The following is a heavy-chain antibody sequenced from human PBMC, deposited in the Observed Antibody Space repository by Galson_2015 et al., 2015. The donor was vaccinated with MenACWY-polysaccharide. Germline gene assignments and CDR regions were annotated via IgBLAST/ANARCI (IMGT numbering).Heavy chain of an antibody. D-gene: IGHD3-10*01. CDR2: IRSDASYK. CDR3: AGGSGTYSPDY. J-gene: IGHJ4*02. Sequence: SLRLSCAASGFTFSSHDMHWVRQAPGKGLEWVTFIRSDASYKHYAESVKGRFSVSRDNSKNTLHLQMNGLRVEDTAVYYCAGGSGTYSPDYWGQGTLVTVSS. V-gene: IGHV3-30*02. CDR1: GFTFSSHD.